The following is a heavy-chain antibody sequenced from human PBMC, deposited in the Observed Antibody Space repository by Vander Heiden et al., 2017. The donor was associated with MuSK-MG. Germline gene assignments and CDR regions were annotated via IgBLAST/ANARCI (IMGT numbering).Heavy chain of an antibody. CDR3: GRDSNYYGSGSDFDY. CDR2: SRPYKGNT. V-gene: IGHV1-18*01. Sequence: QVQLVPSGPQVKTPGAAVKVSCKASGFIFPCYGISGARQAPGKGLEWMGWSRPYKGNTKDEQKFEGRVTMTTDTPTTTAYMGLGGLTSDDTAVYYGGRDSNYYGSGSDFDYWGQGTRGTGSS. J-gene: IGHJ4*02. D-gene: IGHD3-10*01. CDR1: GFIFPCYG.